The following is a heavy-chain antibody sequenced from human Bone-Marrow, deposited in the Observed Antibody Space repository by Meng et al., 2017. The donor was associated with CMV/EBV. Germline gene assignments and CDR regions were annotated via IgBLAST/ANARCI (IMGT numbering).Heavy chain of an antibody. CDR2: IYYSGST. CDR3: ARDRIAAAGTGFLTDY. V-gene: IGHV4-39*07. D-gene: IGHD6-13*01. Sequence: QLQLPGSGPGLVKPSETLSLTCSVSGGSISSSSYYWGWIRQPPGKGLEWIGSIYYSGSTYYNPSLKSRVTISVDTSKNQFSLKLSSVTAADTAVYYCARDRIAAAGTGFLTDYWGQGTLVTVSS. CDR1: GGSISSSSYY. J-gene: IGHJ4*02.